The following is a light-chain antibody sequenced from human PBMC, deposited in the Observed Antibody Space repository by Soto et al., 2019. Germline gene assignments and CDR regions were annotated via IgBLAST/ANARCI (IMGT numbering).Light chain of an antibody. Sequence: ERVMTQSPATLSASPGERVTLACRSSQSVASSVAWYQQKPGQAPRLILYGASTRATGFPARFSGSGSGTEFTLTISSLQSEDSGVYYCQQYNKWPAEITFGQGTRLEIK. CDR2: GAS. V-gene: IGKV3-15*01. CDR3: QQYNKWPAEIT. CDR1: QSVASS. J-gene: IGKJ5*01.